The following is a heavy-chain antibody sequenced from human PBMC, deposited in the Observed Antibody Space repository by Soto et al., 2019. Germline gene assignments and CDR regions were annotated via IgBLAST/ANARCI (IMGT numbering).Heavy chain of an antibody. CDR1: GGSISSSNW. CDR2: IYHSGST. V-gene: IGHV4-4*02. D-gene: IGHD1-26*01. J-gene: IGHJ4*02. CDR3: ARGISGSYDYFDY. Sequence: TCAVSGGSISSSNWWSWVRQPPGKGLEWIGEIYHSGSTNYNPSLKSRVTISVDKSKNQFSLKLSSVTAADTAVYYCARGISGSYDYFDYWGQGTLVTVSS.